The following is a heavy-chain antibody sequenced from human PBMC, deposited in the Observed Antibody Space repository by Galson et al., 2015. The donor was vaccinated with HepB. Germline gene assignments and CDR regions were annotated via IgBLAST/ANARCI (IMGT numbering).Heavy chain of an antibody. J-gene: IGHJ4*02. CDR2: IYWDDDK. V-gene: IGHV2-5*02. D-gene: IGHD2-15*01. CDR3: THLGAAKLDSDY. Sequence: PALVKPTQTLTLACTFSGFSLSTSGVGVGWIRQPPGKALEWLALIYWDDDKRYSPSLKTRLTITKGTSKNQVVLRMTNMDPVDTATYYCTHLGAAKLDSDYWGQGTLVTVSS. CDR1: GFSLSTSGVG.